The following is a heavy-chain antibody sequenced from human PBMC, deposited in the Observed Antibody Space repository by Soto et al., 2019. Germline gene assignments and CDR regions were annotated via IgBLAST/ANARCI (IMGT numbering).Heavy chain of an antibody. CDR3: AKGRGGSGSLTPRVDF. V-gene: IGHV3-23*01. Sequence: EVQLLESGGGLVQPGGSLRLSCAASGFTFNNYAMTWVRQAPGKGLEWVSAISGGGDTTSYADSVKGRFTVSRDGSKDTLYLQQGSLRAEDTALYYCAKGRGGSGSLTPRVDFWGQGTLVTVSS. D-gene: IGHD3-10*01. CDR1: GFTFNNYA. J-gene: IGHJ4*02. CDR2: ISGGGDTT.